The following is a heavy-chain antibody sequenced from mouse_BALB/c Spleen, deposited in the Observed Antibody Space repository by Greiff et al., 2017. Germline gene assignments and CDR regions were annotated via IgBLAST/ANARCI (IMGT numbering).Heavy chain of an antibody. V-gene: IGHV2-9*02. CDR2: IWAGGST. CDR3: AREDSYRSAWFAY. Sequence: QVQLKESGPGLVAPSQSLSITCTVSGFSLTSYGVHWVRQPPGKGLEWLGVIWAGGSTKYNSDLMSRLSISIDNAKSQVFLKMISLQTEDTAMYYGAREDSYRSAWFAYWGQGTLVTVSA. CDR1: GFSLTSYG. D-gene: IGHD3-3*01. J-gene: IGHJ3*01.